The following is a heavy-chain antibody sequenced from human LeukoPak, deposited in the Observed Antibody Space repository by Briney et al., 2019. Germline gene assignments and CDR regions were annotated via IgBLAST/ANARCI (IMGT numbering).Heavy chain of an antibody. CDR3: AGLGDRFQVPCDR. D-gene: IGHD5-24*01. Sequence: PSETLSLTYTVSGGSISSSSYYCGWIRQPPGKGLEWIGSIYYSGSTYYNPSLKSRVTISVDTSKNQFSLKLSSVTAADTAVYYCAGLGDRFQVPCDRWRQGTLVTVSS. V-gene: IGHV4-39*01. CDR1: GGSISSSSYY. CDR2: IYYSGST. J-gene: IGHJ4*02.